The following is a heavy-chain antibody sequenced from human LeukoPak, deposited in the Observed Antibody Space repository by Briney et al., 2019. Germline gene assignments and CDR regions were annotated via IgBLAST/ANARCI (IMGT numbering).Heavy chain of an antibody. D-gene: IGHD1-26*01. CDR2: INHSGST. CDR3: ARGDSSVGLNY. J-gene: IGHJ4*02. V-gene: IGHV4-34*01. CDR1: GGSFSGYY. Sequence: SETLSLTCAVYGGSFSGYYWSWIRQPPGKGLEWIGEINHSGSTNYNPSLKSRVTISVDTSKNQFSLKLSSVTAADTAVYYCARGDSSVGLNYWGRGTLVTVSS.